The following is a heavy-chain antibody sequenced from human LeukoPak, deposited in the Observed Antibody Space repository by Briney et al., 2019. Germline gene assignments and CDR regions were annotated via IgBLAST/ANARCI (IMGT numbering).Heavy chain of an antibody. V-gene: IGHV4-39*07. J-gene: IGHJ4*02. D-gene: IGHD6-19*01. CDR2: IYHSGST. CDR3: ARTHVAVRLLTDS. Sequence: ASETLSLTCTVSRDSITTRTYYWGWIRQPPGKGLEWIGSIYHSGSTYYNPSLKGRVTMSVDTSKNQFSLKLASVTAADTAVYYCARTHVAVRLLTDSWGQGTLVIVSS. CDR1: RDSITTRTYY.